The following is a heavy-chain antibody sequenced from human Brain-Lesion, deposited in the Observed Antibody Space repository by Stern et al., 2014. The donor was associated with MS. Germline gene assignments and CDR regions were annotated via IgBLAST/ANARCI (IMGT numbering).Heavy chain of an antibody. CDR1: GYIFTGYY. CDR3: ARDQRGITIFGVVTDYYYLGMDV. Sequence: QVQLVQSGAEVKKPGASVKVSCKTSGYIFTGYYIHWVRQAPGQGLEWMARINPNTGGKKYAQKFQGRVTMSRDTSISTAYVELSSLTSDDTAVYYCARDQRGITIFGVVTDYYYLGMDVWGQGTTVTVSS. J-gene: IGHJ6*02. CDR2: INPNTGGK. V-gene: IGHV1-2*06. D-gene: IGHD3-3*01.